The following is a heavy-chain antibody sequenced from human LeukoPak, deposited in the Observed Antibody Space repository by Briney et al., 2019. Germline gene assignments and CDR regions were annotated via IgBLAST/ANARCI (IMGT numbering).Heavy chain of an antibody. CDR2: ISSSSSYI. CDR3: ARGEDCSSTSCYDY. J-gene: IGHJ4*02. CDR1: GFTFSSYS. Sequence: GGSLRLSCAASGFTFSSYSMNWVRQAPGKGLEWVSSISSSSSYIYYADSVKGRFTISRDNAKNSLYLQMNSLRAEDTAVYYCARGEDCSSTSCYDYWGQGTLVTVSS. V-gene: IGHV3-21*01. D-gene: IGHD2-2*01.